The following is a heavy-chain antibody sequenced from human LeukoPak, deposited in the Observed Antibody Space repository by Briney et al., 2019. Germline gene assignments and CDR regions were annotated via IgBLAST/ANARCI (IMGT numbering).Heavy chain of an antibody. CDR2: INHSGST. CDR1: GGSFSGYY. Sequence: ASETLSLTCAVYGGSFSGYYWSWIRQPPGKGLEWIGEINHSGSTNYNPSLKSRVTISVDTSKNQFSLKLSSVTAADTAVYYCARGTMTTVTYYFDYWGQGTLVTVSS. J-gene: IGHJ4*02. V-gene: IGHV4-34*01. CDR3: ARGTMTTVTYYFDY. D-gene: IGHD4-17*01.